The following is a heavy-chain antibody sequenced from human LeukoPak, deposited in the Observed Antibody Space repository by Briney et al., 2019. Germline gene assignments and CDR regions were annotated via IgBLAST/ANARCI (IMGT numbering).Heavy chain of an antibody. CDR2: IYYSGST. CDR1: GGSISGHY. V-gene: IGHV4-59*06. Sequence: PSETLSLTCTVSGGSISGHYWTWIRLPPGKGLEWIGYIYYSGSTYYNPSLKSRVTITVDTSKNQFSLKLSSVTAADTAVYYCARDGGPEAFDIWGQGTMVTVSS. CDR3: ARDGGPEAFDI. J-gene: IGHJ3*02. D-gene: IGHD4-23*01.